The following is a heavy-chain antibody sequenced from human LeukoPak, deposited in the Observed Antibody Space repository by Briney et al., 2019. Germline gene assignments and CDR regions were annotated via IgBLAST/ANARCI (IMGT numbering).Heavy chain of an antibody. V-gene: IGHV3-23*01. CDR2: ISNSGGST. Sequence: GGPLRLSCAASGFTFNSYAMSWVRQAPGKGLEWVSRISNSGGSTHYADSVKGRFTISRDNSKNTLYLQMNSLRADDTAVYYCAKDRGAPDAFDMWGQGTLVTVSS. J-gene: IGHJ3*02. CDR1: GFTFNSYA. CDR3: AKDRGAPDAFDM.